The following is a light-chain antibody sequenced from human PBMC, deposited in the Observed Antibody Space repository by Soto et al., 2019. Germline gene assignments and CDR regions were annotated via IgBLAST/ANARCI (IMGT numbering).Light chain of an antibody. CDR2: AAS. V-gene: IGKV1-6*02. CDR1: QGIRND. Sequence: AIQMTQSPSSLSASVGDRVTITCRASQGIRNDLGWYQHKPGKAPKLLIYAASSSQTGVTSRFSGSGYGTEFTLPISSLQPEDVATYYCLQDFNYPYTFGQGTRLEIK. J-gene: IGKJ5*01. CDR3: LQDFNYPYT.